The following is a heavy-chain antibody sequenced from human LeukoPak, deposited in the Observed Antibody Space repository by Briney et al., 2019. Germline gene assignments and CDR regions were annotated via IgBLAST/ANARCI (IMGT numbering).Heavy chain of an antibody. Sequence: SSVTVSCKASGGTFSSYAISWVRQAPGQGLEWMGRIIPIFGTANYAQKFQGRVTITTDESTSTAYMELSSLRSEDTAVYYCARDLSSRLRYFDERLDYWGQGTLVTVSS. CDR1: GGTFSSYA. J-gene: IGHJ4*02. CDR3: ARDLSSRLRYFDERLDY. D-gene: IGHD3-9*01. V-gene: IGHV1-69*05. CDR2: IIPIFGTA.